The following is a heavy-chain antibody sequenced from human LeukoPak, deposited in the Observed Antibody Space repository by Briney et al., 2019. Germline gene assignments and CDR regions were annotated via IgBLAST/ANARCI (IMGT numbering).Heavy chain of an antibody. Sequence: PSETLSLTCTVSGGSISSYYWSWIRQPPGKGLEWIGYIYYSGSTYYNPSLKSRVTISVDTSKIQFSLKLSSVTAADTAVYYCARRIAARYDYWGQGTLVTVSS. CDR3: ARRIAARYDY. D-gene: IGHD6-6*01. J-gene: IGHJ4*02. CDR2: IYYSGST. V-gene: IGHV4-59*08. CDR1: GGSISSYY.